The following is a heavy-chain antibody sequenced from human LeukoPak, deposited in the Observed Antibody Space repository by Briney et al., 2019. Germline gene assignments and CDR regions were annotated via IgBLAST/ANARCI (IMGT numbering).Heavy chain of an antibody. D-gene: IGHD6-19*01. CDR2: INHSGST. Sequence: GSLRLSCAASGFTVSSNYMSWVRQPPGKGLEWIGEINHSGSTNYNPSLKSRVTISVDTSKNQFSLKLSSVTAADTAVYYCARGGRIAVAGTDNWFDPWGQGTLVTVSS. CDR1: GFTVSSNY. J-gene: IGHJ5*02. V-gene: IGHV4-34*01. CDR3: ARGGRIAVAGTDNWFDP.